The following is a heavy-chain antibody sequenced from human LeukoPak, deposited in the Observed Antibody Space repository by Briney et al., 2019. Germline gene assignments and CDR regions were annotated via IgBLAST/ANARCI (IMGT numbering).Heavy chain of an antibody. V-gene: IGHV3-30*18. J-gene: IGHJ4*02. CDR3: AKGLGSYYD. D-gene: IGHD1-26*01. CDR1: GFTFSSYG. CDR2: ISYDGSNK. Sequence: PGGSLRLSCAASGFTFSSYGMHWVRQAPGKGLEWVAVISYDGSNKYYADSVKGRFTISRDNSKNTLYLQMNSLRAEDTAVYYCAKGLGSYYDWGQGTLVTVSS.